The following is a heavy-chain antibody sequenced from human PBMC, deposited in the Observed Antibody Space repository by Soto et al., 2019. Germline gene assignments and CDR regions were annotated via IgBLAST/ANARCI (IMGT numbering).Heavy chain of an antibody. V-gene: IGHV4-31*03. Sequence: QVQLQESGPGLVKPSQTLSLTCTVSGGSISSGGNYWSWIRQHPGKGLEWIGYIYYSGSTYYNPSLQGRVSMSVDTSKNQFSLKLSSVTAADTAVYYCARDQTPTAVGWFDPWGQGTLVTVSS. CDR1: GGSISSGGNY. CDR3: ARDQTPTAVGWFDP. J-gene: IGHJ5*02. D-gene: IGHD1-26*01. CDR2: IYYSGST.